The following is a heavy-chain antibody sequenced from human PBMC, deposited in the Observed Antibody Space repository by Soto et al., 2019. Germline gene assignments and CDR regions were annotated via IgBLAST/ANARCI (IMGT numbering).Heavy chain of an antibody. D-gene: IGHD1-20*01. J-gene: IGHJ3*01. CDR1: GFTFSSFV. CDR2: ISPGADVS. CDR3: VRRAITATTKWGAFDV. V-gene: IGHV3-23*04. Sequence: EVQLVESGGGLVQPGRSLRLSCAASGFTFSSFVMNWVRQAPGKGLEWVSTISPGADVSHYTDSVKGRFTISRDNSRRTLHLQMDSLRVEDAAVYFCVRRAITATTKWGAFDVWGQGTAVTVSS.